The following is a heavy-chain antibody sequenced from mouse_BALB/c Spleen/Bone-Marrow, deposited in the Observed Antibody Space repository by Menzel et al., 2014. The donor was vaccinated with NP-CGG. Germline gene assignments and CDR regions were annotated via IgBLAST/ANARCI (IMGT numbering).Heavy chain of an antibody. Sequence: DVMLVESGGGLVKSGGSQRLSCAASGFSFNSYGMSWVRQTPEKRLEGVATISGGGSYTFYPDSVKGRFTISRDNAKNNLYLQLSSLRSEDTALYYCARHAYYDQTEVSFVYWGQGTLVTVSA. D-gene: IGHD2-4*01. CDR1: GFSFNSYG. CDR3: ARHAYYDQTEVSFVY. J-gene: IGHJ3*01. CDR2: ISGGGSYT. V-gene: IGHV5-9-2*01.